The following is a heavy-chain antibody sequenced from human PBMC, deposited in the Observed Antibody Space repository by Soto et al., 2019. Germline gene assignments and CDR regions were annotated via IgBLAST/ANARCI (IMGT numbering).Heavy chain of an antibody. Sequence: EVQLLDSGGGLVQPGGSLRLSCAASGFTFSCCAMSWVRQAPGKGLEWVSTIHGDGDYMQYTDSVKGRFTISRDNSRNTLFLQMDSLRGDDTAVYYFVKNRGGGGYTNWAFASWGRGTLVTVSS. V-gene: IGHV3-23*01. CDR3: VKNRGGGGYTNWAFAS. J-gene: IGHJ2*01. CDR2: IHGDGDYM. CDR1: GFTFSCCA. D-gene: IGHD1-26*01.